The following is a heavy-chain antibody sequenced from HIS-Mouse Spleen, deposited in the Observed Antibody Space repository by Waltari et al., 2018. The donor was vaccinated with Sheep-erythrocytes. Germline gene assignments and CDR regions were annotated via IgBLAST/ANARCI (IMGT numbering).Heavy chain of an antibody. CDR1: GFTFSSYS. CDR2: IISSSHYK. V-gene: IGHV3-21*01. J-gene: IGHJ4*02. D-gene: IGHD1-26*01. CDR3: ARVASGATFDY. Sequence: EVQLVESGGGLVKPGGSLRLSCAASGFTFSSYSMNWVRQAPGRGLGEVSSIISSSHYKYSADSVKVRLTSSGDNAKNSLYLQMNSLRAEDTAVYYCARVASGATFDYWGQGTLVTVSS.